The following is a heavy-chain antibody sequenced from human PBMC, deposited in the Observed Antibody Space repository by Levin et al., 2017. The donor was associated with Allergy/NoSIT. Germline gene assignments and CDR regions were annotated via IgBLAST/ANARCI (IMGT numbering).Heavy chain of an antibody. Sequence: GGSLRLSCAAFGFTFSDHYMDWVRQAPGKGLEWVGRTRNKPKGYTTEYAASVRGRFTVSRDDSRKLLFLQMNSLRTEDTAVYFCARGATATTNYYYGLDVWGQGTAVTVSS. D-gene: IGHD4-11*01. V-gene: IGHV3-72*01. CDR3: ARGATATTNYYYGLDV. CDR2: TRNKPKGYTT. J-gene: IGHJ6*02. CDR1: GFTFSDHY.